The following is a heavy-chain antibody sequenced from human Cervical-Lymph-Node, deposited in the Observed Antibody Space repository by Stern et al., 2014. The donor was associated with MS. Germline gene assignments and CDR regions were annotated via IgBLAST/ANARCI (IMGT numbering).Heavy chain of an antibody. CDR2: LHYRGSR. J-gene: IGHJ6*02. CDR1: GGSVSNTSYF. V-gene: IGHV4-39*01. CDR3: AKSFYRDHSPFYYGMDV. Sequence: QVQLQESGPGLVQPSATLSLTCTVSGGSVSNTSYFWGWIRQPPGKGLEWIGSLHYRGSRNFNPSLKSRVTISVDTSKNQFSLKVPSVTAADSAMYYCAKSFYRDHSPFYYGMDVWGQGTTVTVSS. D-gene: IGHD2/OR15-2a*01.